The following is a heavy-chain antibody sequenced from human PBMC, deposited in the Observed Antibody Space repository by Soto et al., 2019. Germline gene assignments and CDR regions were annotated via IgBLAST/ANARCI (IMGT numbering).Heavy chain of an antibody. D-gene: IGHD1-26*01. V-gene: IGHV3-15*01. CDR2: IKSKTDGGTT. CDR1: GFTFSNAW. Sequence: EVQLVESGGGLVKPGGSLRLSCAASGFTFSNAWMSWVRQAPGKGLEWVGRIKSKTDGGTTDYAAPVKGRFTISRDDSKNTLYLQMNSLKTEDTAVYYCTTVGNPFTEFAEEEYWGQGTLVTVSS. J-gene: IGHJ4*02. CDR3: TTVGNPFTEFAEEEY.